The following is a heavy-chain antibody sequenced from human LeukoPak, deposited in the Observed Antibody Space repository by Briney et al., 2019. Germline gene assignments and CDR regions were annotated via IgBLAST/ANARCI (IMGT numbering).Heavy chain of an antibody. D-gene: IGHD3-10*01. CDR3: ARGAPSPLYSYYGWESPLPPFDY. CDR1: GGSVSSASYY. V-gene: IGHV4-61*01. CDR2: IDYSGST. J-gene: IGHJ4*02. Sequence: SETLSLTCTVSGGSVSSASYYWSWIRQPPGKGLEWIGYIDYSGSTNYNPSLKSRVTISVDTSKNQFSLKLSSVTAAETAVYYCARGAPSPLYSYYGWESPLPPFDYWGQGTLVTVSS.